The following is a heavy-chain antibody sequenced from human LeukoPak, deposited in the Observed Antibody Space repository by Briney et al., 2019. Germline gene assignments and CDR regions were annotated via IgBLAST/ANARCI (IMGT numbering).Heavy chain of an antibody. V-gene: IGHV3-7*01. CDR1: GFTATTNY. J-gene: IGHJ4*02. D-gene: IGHD3-22*01. CDR3: ASQYYYDSSGYYDAY. CDR2: IKQDGSEK. Sequence: GGSLRLSCAGSGFTATTNYMSWVRQAPGKGLEWVANIKQDGSEKYYVDSVKGRFTISRDNAKNSLYLQMNSLRAEDTAVYYCASQYYYDSSGYYDAYWGQGTLVTVSS.